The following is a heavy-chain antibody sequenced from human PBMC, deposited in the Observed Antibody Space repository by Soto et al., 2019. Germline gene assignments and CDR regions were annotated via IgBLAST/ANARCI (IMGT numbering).Heavy chain of an antibody. CDR2: INAYNGNT. CDR1: VYTFTSYG. Sequence: QVQLVQSGAEVKKPGASVKVSCKASVYTFTSYGLSWVRQAPGQGLEWMGWINAYNGNTNYAQKIQGRVTMTTDTSTSPAYMERRSLRSDDTAVYYCARDGVYGLIDYWGQGTLVTVSS. D-gene: IGHD2-8*01. CDR3: ARDGVYGLIDY. J-gene: IGHJ4*02. V-gene: IGHV1-18*01.